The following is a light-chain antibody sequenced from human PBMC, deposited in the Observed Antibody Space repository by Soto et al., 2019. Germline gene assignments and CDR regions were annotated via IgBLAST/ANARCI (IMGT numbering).Light chain of an antibody. CDR3: HVWDSGSDQGI. Sequence: SYELTQPPSVSVAPGQTARITCGGNNIGVKSVHWYQQKPGQAPVLVVYDDSARPSGIPARFSGSNSGNTATLTVSRVEGGDEADYYCHVWDSGSDQGIFGVGTKLTVL. V-gene: IGLV3-21*02. CDR2: DDS. J-gene: IGLJ2*01. CDR1: NIGVKS.